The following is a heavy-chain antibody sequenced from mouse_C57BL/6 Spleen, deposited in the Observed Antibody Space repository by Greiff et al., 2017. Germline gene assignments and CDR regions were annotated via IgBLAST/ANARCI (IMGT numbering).Heavy chain of an antibody. Sequence: VQLQQSGAELVKPGASVKMSCKASGYTFTSYWITWVKQRPGQGLEWIGDIYPGSGSTYYNEKFKSKATLTVDTSSSTAYMQLSSLTSEDSAVYYCARGDYGSPYYFDYWGQGTTLTVSS. J-gene: IGHJ2*01. CDR3: ARGDYGSPYYFDY. D-gene: IGHD1-1*01. CDR1: GYTFTSYW. CDR2: IYPGSGST. V-gene: IGHV1-55*01.